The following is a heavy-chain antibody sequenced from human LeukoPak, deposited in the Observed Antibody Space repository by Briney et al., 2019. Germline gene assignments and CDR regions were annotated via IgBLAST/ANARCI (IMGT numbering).Heavy chain of an antibody. V-gene: IGHV3-21*01. D-gene: IGHD1-26*01. Sequence: GESLRLSCVASGFTFNTYNMNWVRQAPGKGLEWVSSITSSSSYIYYADSAKGRFTISRDNAKSSLYLQMNSLRDEDTAVYYCARDPYSGNYGDYYYYYMDVWGKGTTVTISS. CDR3: ARDPYSGNYGDYYYYYMDV. J-gene: IGHJ6*03. CDR2: ITSSSSYI. CDR1: GFTFNTYN.